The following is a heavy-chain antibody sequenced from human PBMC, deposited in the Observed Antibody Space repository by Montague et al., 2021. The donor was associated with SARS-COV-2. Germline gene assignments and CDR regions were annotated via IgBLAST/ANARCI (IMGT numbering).Heavy chain of an antibody. V-gene: IGHV3-9*01. J-gene: IGHJ4*02. D-gene: IGHD7-27*01. CDR1: GFTFDDYA. CDR2: NSWNSGSI. CDR3: ALPQELGFDY. Sequence: SLRLSCAASGFTFDDYAMHWVRQAPGKGLEWASGNSWNSGSIGYADSVKGRFTISRDNAKNSLYLQMNSLRAEDTALYYCALPQELGFDYWGQGTLVTVSS.